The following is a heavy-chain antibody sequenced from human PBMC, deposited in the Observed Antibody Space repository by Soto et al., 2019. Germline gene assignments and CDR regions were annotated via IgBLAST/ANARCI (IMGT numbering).Heavy chain of an antibody. CDR2: ISHDGSYN. D-gene: IGHD1-26*01. CDR3: AKGLLAIVGTTLPRDACNI. CDR1: GFSFTTYV. J-gene: IGHJ3*02. V-gene: IGHV3-30*18. Sequence: QVQLVESGGGVVQPGRSLRLSCAASGFSFTTYVMHWVRQAPGKGLEWVAVISHDGSYNYYGDAVKGRFTISRDTSKNAVYLEMNSLRPEDTAVYYCAKGLLAIVGTTLPRDACNIWGQGTMVIVSS.